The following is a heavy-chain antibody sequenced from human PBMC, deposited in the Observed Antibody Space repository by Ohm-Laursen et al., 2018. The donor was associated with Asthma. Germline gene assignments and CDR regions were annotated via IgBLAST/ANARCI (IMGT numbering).Heavy chain of an antibody. V-gene: IGHV3-30*04. Sequence: SLRLSCTASGFTFSSYAMHWVRQAPGKGLEWVAVISYDGSNKYYADSVKGRFTISRDNSKNTLYLQMNSLRAEDTAVYYCAKDDSYGSNLDYWGQGTLVTVSS. CDR3: AKDDSYGSNLDY. CDR1: GFTFSSYA. CDR2: ISYDGSNK. J-gene: IGHJ4*02. D-gene: IGHD5-18*01.